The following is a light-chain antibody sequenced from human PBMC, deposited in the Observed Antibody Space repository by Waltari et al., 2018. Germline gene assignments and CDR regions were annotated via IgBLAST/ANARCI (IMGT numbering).Light chain of an antibody. V-gene: IGLV1-40*01. CDR1: SSNIGAVSD. Sequence: QSGLTQPPSVYGAPGQRVTISCPGPSSNIGAVSDVQWYQVLPGTAPKLLIFGNNHRPSGVHDRFSGSKSGTSASLAITGLQAEDEADYYCQSYDSSLIASVFGWGTKLTVL. CDR3: QSYDSSLIASV. J-gene: IGLJ2*01. CDR2: GNN.